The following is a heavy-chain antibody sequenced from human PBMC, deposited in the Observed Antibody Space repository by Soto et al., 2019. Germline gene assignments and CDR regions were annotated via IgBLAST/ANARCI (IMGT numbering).Heavy chain of an antibody. Sequence: GGSVRLPSPASGFTFSSYAMPWFRQAPGKELDWVALISYDGSNKYYADSVKARFTISRENSKNTMYLQMNRLRAEEKAVYYCAKDFITGTERWFDPWGQGALVTVSS. V-gene: IGHV3-30*18. J-gene: IGHJ5*02. CDR2: ISYDGSNK. CDR3: AKDFITGTERWFDP. CDR1: GFTFSSYA. D-gene: IGHD1-20*01.